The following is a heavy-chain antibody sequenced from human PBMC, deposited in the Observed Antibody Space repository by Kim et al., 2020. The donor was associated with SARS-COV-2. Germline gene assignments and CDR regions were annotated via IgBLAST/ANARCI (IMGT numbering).Heavy chain of an antibody. D-gene: IGHD6-13*01. CDR3: ARDDNSRDRVDY. Sequence: YYADSGKGRFTISRDNAKNSLYLQMNSLRDEDTAVYYCARDDNSRDRVDYWGQGTLVTVSS. J-gene: IGHJ4*02. V-gene: IGHV3-48*02.